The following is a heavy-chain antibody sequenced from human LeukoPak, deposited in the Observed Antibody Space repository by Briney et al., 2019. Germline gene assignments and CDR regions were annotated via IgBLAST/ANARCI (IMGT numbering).Heavy chain of an antibody. CDR3: ARGGSSWYDY. D-gene: IGHD6-13*01. CDR1: EYTFTSYA. CDR2: INTNTGNP. J-gene: IGHJ4*02. V-gene: IGHV7-4-1*02. Sequence: ASGKVSCKASEYTFTSYAMNWVRQAPGQGLEWMGWINTNTGNPTYARGFTGRFVFSLDTSVNTAYLEISSLKGEDRAVYYCARGGSSWYDYWGQGTLVTVSS.